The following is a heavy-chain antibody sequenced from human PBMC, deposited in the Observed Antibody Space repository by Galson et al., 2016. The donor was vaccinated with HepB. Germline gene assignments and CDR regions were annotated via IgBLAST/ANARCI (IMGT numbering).Heavy chain of an antibody. CDR1: GYTFTGYY. Sequence: SVKVSCKASGYTFTGYYMHWVRQAPGQGLEWMGWINPHSGGTNYGQKFQGRVTMTRDTSIRTAYIELSSLRSDDTAVYYFARDSGYCNITSCHLPGYFDYWGQGTLVPVSS. CDR2: INPHSGGT. CDR3: ARDSGYCNITSCHLPGYFDY. V-gene: IGHV1-2*02. J-gene: IGHJ4*02. D-gene: IGHD2-2*01.